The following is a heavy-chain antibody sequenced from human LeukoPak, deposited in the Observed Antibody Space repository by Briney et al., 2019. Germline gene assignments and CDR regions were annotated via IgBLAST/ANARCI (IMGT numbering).Heavy chain of an antibody. CDR1: GGSFSGYY. Sequence: PSETLSLTCAVYGGSFSGYYWSWIRQPPGKGLEWIGEINHSGSTNYNPSLKSRVTISVDTSKNQFSLKLSSVTAADTAVYYCARSAKQWLVNWFDPWGQGTPVTVSS. D-gene: IGHD6-19*01. J-gene: IGHJ5*02. V-gene: IGHV4-34*01. CDR3: ARSAKQWLVNWFDP. CDR2: INHSGST.